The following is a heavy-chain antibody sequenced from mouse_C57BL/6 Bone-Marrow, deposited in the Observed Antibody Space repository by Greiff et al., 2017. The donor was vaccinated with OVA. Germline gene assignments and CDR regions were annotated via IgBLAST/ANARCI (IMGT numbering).Heavy chain of an antibody. J-gene: IGHJ2*01. CDR1: GYTFTDYY. Sequence: VKLQESGAELVRPGASVKLSCKASGYTFTDYYINWVKQRPGQGLEWIARIYPGGGYTNYNEKFKGKATLTADKSSSTAYMQFSSLTSEDSAIYYCARGNDYDSVDYWGQGTTLTVSS. CDR3: ARGNDYDSVDY. CDR2: IYPGGGYT. D-gene: IGHD2-4*01. V-gene: IGHV1-76*01.